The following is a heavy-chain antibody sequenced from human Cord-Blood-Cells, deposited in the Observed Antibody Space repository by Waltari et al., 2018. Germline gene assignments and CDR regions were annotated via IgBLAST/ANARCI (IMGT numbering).Heavy chain of an antibody. J-gene: IGHJ6*02. CDR1: GGSLSSSSYY. Sequence: QLQLQESGPGLVKPSETLSLTCTVSGGSLSSSSYYWGWIRQHPGKGLEWIGSIYYSGSTYYNPSLKSRVTISVDTSENQFSLKLSSVTAADTAVYYCARYGSGSSYYYYYGMDVWGQGTTVTVSS. CDR3: ARYGSGSSYYYYYGMDV. CDR2: IYYSGST. V-gene: IGHV4-39*01. D-gene: IGHD3-10*01.